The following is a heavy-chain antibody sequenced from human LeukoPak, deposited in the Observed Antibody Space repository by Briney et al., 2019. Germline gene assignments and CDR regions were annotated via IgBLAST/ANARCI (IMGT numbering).Heavy chain of an antibody. CDR1: GFTFSSYS. CDR3: GTTRTGSTDFDH. J-gene: IGHJ4*02. Sequence: PGGSLRLSCAASGFTFSSYSMNWVRQAPGKGLEWVSSISSSSSYIYYADSVKGRFTISRDNAKNTLYLQMNSLRDEDTAVYHCGTTRTGSTDFDHWGQGALVTVSS. CDR2: ISSSSSYI. V-gene: IGHV3-21*01. D-gene: IGHD1-7*01.